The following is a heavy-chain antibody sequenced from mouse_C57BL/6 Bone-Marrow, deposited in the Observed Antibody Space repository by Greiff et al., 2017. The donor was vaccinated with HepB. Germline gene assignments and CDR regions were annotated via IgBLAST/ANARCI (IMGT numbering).Heavy chain of an antibody. CDR3: ATRYGSSPYWYFDV. V-gene: IGHV2-9*01. CDR2: IWGGGST. D-gene: IGHD1-1*01. Sequence: VKVVESGPGLVAPSQSLSITCTVSGFSLTSYGVDWVRQPPGKGLEWLGVIWGGGSTNYNSALMSRLSISKDNSKSQVFLKMNSLQTDDTAMYYCATRYGSSPYWYFDVWGTGTTVTVSS. CDR1: GFSLTSYG. J-gene: IGHJ1*03.